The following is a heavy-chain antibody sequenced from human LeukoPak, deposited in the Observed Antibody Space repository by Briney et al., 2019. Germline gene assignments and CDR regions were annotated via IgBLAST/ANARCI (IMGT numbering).Heavy chain of an antibody. Sequence: GGSPRLSCAASAFTFSSYGMHWVRQAPGKGLEWVALISYDGSDKYYADSVKGRFTISRDNSKNTLYLQMNSLRAEDTAVYYCAKDPLNGGYFDYWGQGTLVTVSS. CDR1: AFTFSSYG. CDR3: AKDPLNGGYFDY. V-gene: IGHV3-30*18. D-gene: IGHD4-23*01. CDR2: ISYDGSDK. J-gene: IGHJ4*02.